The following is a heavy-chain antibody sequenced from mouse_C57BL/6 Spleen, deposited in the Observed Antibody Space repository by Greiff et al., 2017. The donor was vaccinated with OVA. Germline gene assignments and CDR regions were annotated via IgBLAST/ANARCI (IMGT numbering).Heavy chain of an antibody. D-gene: IGHD3-2*02. CDR2: IDPSDSYT. V-gene: IGHV1-69*01. CDR3: ARLSSGSSFDY. Sequence: QVQLQQPGAELVMPGASVKLSCKASGYTFTSYWMHWVKQRPGQGLEWIGVIDPSDSYTNYNQKFKGKSTLTVDKSSSTAYMQLSSLTSEDSAVYYCARLSSGSSFDYWGQGTTLTVSS. J-gene: IGHJ2*01. CDR1: GYTFTSYW.